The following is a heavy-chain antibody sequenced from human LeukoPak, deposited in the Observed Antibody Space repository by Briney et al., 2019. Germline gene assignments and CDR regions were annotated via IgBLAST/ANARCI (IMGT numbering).Heavy chain of an antibody. V-gene: IGHV3-7*03. CDR1: GFTFSSDS. Sequence: PGGSLRLSCAASGFTFSSDSMNWVRQAPGKGLEWVTNMNQDGSEKYYVDSVKGRFTISRDNAKNSLYLQMNSLRAEDTAVYYCARDPDMVRGVNFDYWGQGTLVTVSS. CDR3: ARDPDMVRGVNFDY. J-gene: IGHJ4*02. D-gene: IGHD3-10*01. CDR2: MNQDGSEK.